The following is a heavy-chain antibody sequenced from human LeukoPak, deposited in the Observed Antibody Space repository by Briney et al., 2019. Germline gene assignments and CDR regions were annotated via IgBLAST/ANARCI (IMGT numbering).Heavy chain of an antibody. J-gene: IGHJ4*02. CDR1: GFTFSSYA. CDR2: ISGSGGST. V-gene: IGHV3-23*01. Sequence: PGGSLRLSCAASGFTFSSYAMSWVRQAPGKGLEWVSAISGSGGSTYYADSVKSRFTISRDNSKNTLYLQMNSLRAEDTAVYYCAKAKLDSSGYYFYYWGQGTLVTVSS. D-gene: IGHD3-22*01. CDR3: AKAKLDSSGYYFYY.